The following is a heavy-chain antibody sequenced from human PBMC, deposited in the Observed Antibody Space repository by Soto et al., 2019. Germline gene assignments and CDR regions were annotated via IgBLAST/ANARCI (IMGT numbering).Heavy chain of an antibody. CDR1: GFTFSSYA. Sequence: GSLNDSCSASGFTFSSYAMSWVSEAPGKGLEWVSAISGSGGSTYYADSVKGRFTISRDNSKNTLYLQMNSLRAEDTAVYYCAKDLQEGTHYFDYWGQGTLVTVSS. D-gene: IGHD1-1*01. J-gene: IGHJ4*02. CDR3: AKDLQEGTHYFDY. CDR2: ISGSGGST. V-gene: IGHV3-23*01.